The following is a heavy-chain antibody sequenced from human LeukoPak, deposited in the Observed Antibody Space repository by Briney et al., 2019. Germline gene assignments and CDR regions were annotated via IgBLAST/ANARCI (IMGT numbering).Heavy chain of an antibody. CDR1: GFTFRKYY. CDR2: IDSDGRST. V-gene: IGHV3-74*01. J-gene: IGHJ4*02. Sequence: GGSLRLSCAASGFTFRKYYMHWVRQAPGKGLVWVSRIDSDGRSTTYADSVKGRFTISRDNAKNTLYLQMNSLRAEDTAVYYCARDASPEGFDYWGQGTLVTVSS. D-gene: IGHD1-14*01. CDR3: ARDASPEGFDY.